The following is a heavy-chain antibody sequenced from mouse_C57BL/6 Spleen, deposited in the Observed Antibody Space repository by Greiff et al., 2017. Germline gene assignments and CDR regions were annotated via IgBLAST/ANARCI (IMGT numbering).Heavy chain of an antibody. V-gene: IGHV1-50*01. CDR1: GYTFTSYW. J-gene: IGHJ3*01. D-gene: IGHD1-2*01. CDR2: IDPSDSYT. Sequence: VQLQQPGAELVKPGASVKLSCKASGYTFTSYWMQWVKQRPGQGLEWIGEIDPSDSYTNYNQKFKGKATLTVDTSSSTAYMQLSSLTSEDSAVYYCAPNYGAYWGQGTLVTVSA. CDR3: APNYGAY.